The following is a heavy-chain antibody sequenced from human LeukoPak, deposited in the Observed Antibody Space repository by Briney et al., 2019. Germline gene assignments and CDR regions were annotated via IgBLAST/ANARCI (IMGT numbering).Heavy chain of an antibody. CDR2: INPNSGGT. CDR3: AREWGWFGELLWGYYYYYGMDV. D-gene: IGHD3-10*01. V-gene: IGHV1-2*02. J-gene: IGHJ6*02. CDR1: GYTFTGYY. Sequence: GASVKVSCKASGYTFTGYYMHWVRQAPGQGLEWMGWINPNSGGTNYAQKFQGRVTMTRDTSISTAYMELSRLRSDDTAVYYCAREWGWFGELLWGYYYYYGMDVWGQGTTVTVSS.